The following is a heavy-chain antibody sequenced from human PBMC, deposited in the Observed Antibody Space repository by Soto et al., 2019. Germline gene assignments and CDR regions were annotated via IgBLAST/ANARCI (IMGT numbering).Heavy chain of an antibody. D-gene: IGHD5-18*01. J-gene: IGHJ6*02. V-gene: IGHV1-69*13. Sequence: GASVKVSCKASGGTFSSYAISWVRQAPGQGLEWMGGIIPIFGTANYAQKFQGRVTITADESTSTAYMELSSLRSEDTAVYYCARIEDTAMVTEDYYYGMDVWGQGTTVTVS. CDR3: ARIEDTAMVTEDYYYGMDV. CDR2: IIPIFGTA. CDR1: GGTFSSYA.